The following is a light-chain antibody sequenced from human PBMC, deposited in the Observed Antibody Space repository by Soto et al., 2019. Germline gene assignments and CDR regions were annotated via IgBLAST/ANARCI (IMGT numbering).Light chain of an antibody. J-gene: IGKJ5*01. CDR3: QQRSNWPST. V-gene: IGKV3-11*01. Sequence: EIVLTQSPAPLSLSPGERATLSCRASQSVRSYLVWYQQKPGQAPRLLIYDTSNRATGIPARFSGSGSGTDFTLTISSLEPEDFAVYYCQQRSNWPSTFGQGTRLEIK. CDR1: QSVRSY. CDR2: DTS.